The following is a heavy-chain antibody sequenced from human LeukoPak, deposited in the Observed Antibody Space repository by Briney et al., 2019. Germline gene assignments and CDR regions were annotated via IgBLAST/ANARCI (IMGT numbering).Heavy chain of an antibody. V-gene: IGHV4-59*01. J-gene: IGHJ3*02. D-gene: IGHD5-18*01. CDR3: ARSEYSYGADAFDI. Sequence: SETLSLTCTVSGGSISSYYWSWIRQPPGKGLEWIGYIYYSGSTNYSPSLTSRVTISVDTSKNQFSLKLSSVTAADTAVYYCARSEYSYGADAFDIWGQGTMVTVSS. CDR2: IYYSGST. CDR1: GGSISSYY.